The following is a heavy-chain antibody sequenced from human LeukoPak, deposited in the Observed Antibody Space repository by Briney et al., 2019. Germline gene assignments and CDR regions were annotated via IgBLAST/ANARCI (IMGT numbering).Heavy chain of an antibody. CDR3: ARRTYCSSTSCSEGDWFDP. CDR2: IYPVDSDT. CDR1: GYSFTSYW. V-gene: IGHV5-51*01. D-gene: IGHD2-2*01. J-gene: IGHJ5*02. Sequence: GESLKISCKGYGYSFTSYWIGWVREMPGKGLEWVGIIYPVDSDTRYSPSFQGQVTISADKSISTAYLQWSSLKASDTAMYYCARRTYCSSTSCSEGDWFDPWGQGTLVTVSS.